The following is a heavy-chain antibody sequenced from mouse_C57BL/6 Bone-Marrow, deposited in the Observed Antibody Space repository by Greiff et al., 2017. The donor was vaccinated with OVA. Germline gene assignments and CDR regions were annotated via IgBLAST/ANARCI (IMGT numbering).Heavy chain of an antibody. CDR2: IDPENGDT. V-gene: IGHV14-4*01. D-gene: IGHD1-1*01. J-gene: IGHJ2*01. CDR3: TTITTVVAHYIDY. CDR1: GFNIKDDY. Sequence: VQLQQSGAELVRPGASVKLSCTASGFNIKDDYMHWVKQRPEQGLEWIGWIDPENGDTEYASKFQGKATITANTSSNTTYLQLSSLTSKDTAVDYCTTITTVVAHYIDYWGQGTTLTVSS.